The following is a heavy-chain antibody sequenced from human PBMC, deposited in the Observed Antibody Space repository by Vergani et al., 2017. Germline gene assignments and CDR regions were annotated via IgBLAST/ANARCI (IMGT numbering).Heavy chain of an antibody. D-gene: IGHD3-16*01. Sequence: QMQLQESGPGLVKASETLSLTCTVSRDSIISRSYYWGWIRQPPGNGLEWIGSIYNSGNGDSSSSLKSRVTISADTSKNQFSLRLTSVTAAHTAVYYCASGKYYSDSTSHFRGRYFDVWGRGTLVTVPS. CDR2: IYNSGNG. CDR1: RDSIISRSYY. V-gene: IGHV4-39*01. J-gene: IGHJ2*01. CDR3: ASGKYYSDSTSHFRGRYFDV.